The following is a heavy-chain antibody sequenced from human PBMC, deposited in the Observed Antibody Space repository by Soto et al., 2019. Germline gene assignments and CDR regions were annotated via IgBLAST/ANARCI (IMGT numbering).Heavy chain of an antibody. CDR1: GLTCSTYE. CDR3: VRFGLSSSLHPSIDF. J-gene: IGHJ4*02. Sequence: GPLRLSCAASGLTCSTYELNWVRQAPGKGLEWISCISSGGTTIYYADSVKGRFTISRDNARNSLYLQMNSLRAEDTAVYYCVRFGLSSSLHPSIDFWGQGTLVTVSS. V-gene: IGHV3-48*03. CDR2: ISSGGTTI. D-gene: IGHD6-13*01.